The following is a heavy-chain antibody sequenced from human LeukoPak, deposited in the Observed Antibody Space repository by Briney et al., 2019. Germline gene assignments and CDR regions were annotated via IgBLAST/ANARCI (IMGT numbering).Heavy chain of an antibody. J-gene: IGHJ4*02. V-gene: IGHV3-30*18. CDR3: AKTTTGYSSGRYPGWPVDY. CDR2: ISYDGTNK. CDR1: GVTFSNFG. D-gene: IGHD6-19*01. Sequence: GRSLRLSCAASGVTFSNFGMHWVRQAPGKGLEWVALISYDGTNKYYADSVKGRFTISRDNSKNTVYLQMNSLRAEDTAVYYCAKTTTGYSSGRYPGWPVDYWGQGTLVTVSS.